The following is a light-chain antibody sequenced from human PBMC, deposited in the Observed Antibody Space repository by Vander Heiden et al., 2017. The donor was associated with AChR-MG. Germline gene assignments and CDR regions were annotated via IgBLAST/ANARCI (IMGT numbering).Light chain of an antibody. V-gene: IGKV3-15*01. CDR3: QQDNNWPFT. CDR1: QSVSSN. Sequence: EIVMTQSPATLSVSPGERATLSCRASQSVSSNLAWYQQKPGQAPRLLIYGASTRATGIPARFSGSGSGTEFTLTISSPQSEDFAVYYCQQDNNWPFTFGHGTKVDIK. CDR2: GAS. J-gene: IGKJ3*01.